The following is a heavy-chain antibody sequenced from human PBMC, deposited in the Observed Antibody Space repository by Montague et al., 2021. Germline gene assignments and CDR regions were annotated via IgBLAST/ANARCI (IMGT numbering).Heavy chain of an antibody. Sequence: SLRLSCAASGFTFEDYAMHWVRQAPGKGLEWVSGISWNSGSIGYADSVKGRFTISRDNAKNSLYLQMNSLRAEDKALYYCARVRERRYYYYGMDVWGQGTAGTVSS. V-gene: IGHV3-9*01. J-gene: IGHJ6*02. CDR3: ARVRERRYYYYGMDV. D-gene: IGHD1-1*01. CDR2: ISWNSGSI. CDR1: GFTFEDYA.